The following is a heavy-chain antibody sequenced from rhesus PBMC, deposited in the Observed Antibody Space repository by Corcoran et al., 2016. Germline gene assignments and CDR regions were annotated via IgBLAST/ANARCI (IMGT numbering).Heavy chain of an antibody. J-gene: IGHJ4*01. CDR3: ARGGPPGRYYFDY. CDR2: SYSNSEKS. V-gene: IGHV4S18*01. D-gene: IGHD1-38*01. CDR1: GGSISSTNW. Sequence: QVQLQESGPGLVKPSETLSLTCAVSGGSISSTNWWSWIRQHPGTGLEWIGGSYSNSEKSNYNPSLKSRVTISKDTSKNQFSLKVSSVTAADTAVYYCARGGPPGRYYFDYWGQGVLVTVSS.